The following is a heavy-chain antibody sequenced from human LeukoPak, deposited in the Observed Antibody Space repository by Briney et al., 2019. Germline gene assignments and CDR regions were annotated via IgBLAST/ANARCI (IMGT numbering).Heavy chain of an antibody. V-gene: IGHV4-39*01. CDR3: ARRETCSSSSRGGCEY. CDR2: IYYSGST. Sequence: SETLSLTCTVSGGSISSSSYYWGWIRQPPGKGLEWIGSIYYSGSTYYNPSLKSRVTISVDTSKNQFSLKLSSVTAADTAVYYCARRETCSSSSRGGCEYWGQGTLVTVSS. CDR1: GGSISSSSYY. D-gene: IGHD6-6*01. J-gene: IGHJ4*02.